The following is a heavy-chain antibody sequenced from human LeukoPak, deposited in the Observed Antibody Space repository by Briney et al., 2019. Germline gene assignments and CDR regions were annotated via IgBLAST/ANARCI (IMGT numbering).Heavy chain of an antibody. CDR2: INHSGST. CDR1: GGSFSGYY. D-gene: IGHD3-10*01. CDR3: ARGFEGSGSLKYSHLGFDP. J-gene: IGHJ5*02. Sequence: SETLSLTCAVYGGSFSGYYWSWIRQPPGKGLEWIGVINHSGSTNYNPSLKSRVTISVDTSKNQFSLKLSSVTAADTAVYYCARGFEGSGSLKYSHLGFDPWGQGTLVTVSS. V-gene: IGHV4-34*01.